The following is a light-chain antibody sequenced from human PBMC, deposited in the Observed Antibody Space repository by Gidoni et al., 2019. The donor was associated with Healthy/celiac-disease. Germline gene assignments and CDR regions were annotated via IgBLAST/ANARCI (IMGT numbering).Light chain of an antibody. Sequence: DIVMTHSPDSLAVSLGERATINCKSSQSVLYSSNNKNYLAWYQQKPGQPPKLLIYWASTRESRVPDRFSGSGSGTDFTLTISSLQAEDVAVYYCQQYYSTPLTFGGGTKVEIK. CDR3: QQYYSTPLT. CDR2: WAS. CDR1: QSVLYSSNNKNY. V-gene: IGKV4-1*01. J-gene: IGKJ4*01.